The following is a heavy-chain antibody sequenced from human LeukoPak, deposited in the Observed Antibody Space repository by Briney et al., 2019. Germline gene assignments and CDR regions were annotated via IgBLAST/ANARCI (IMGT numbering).Heavy chain of an antibody. CDR2: ISAYNGNT. V-gene: IGHV1-18*01. D-gene: IGHD3-22*01. CDR1: GYTFTSYG. Sequence: KPGASVKVSCKASGYTFTSYGISWVRQAPGQGLEWMGWISAYNGNTNYAQKFQGRVTMTTDTSTSTAYMELRSLRSDDTAVYYCARDRARMYYYDSSGWYYFDYWGQGTLVTVSS. CDR3: ARDRARMYYYDSSGWYYFDY. J-gene: IGHJ4*02.